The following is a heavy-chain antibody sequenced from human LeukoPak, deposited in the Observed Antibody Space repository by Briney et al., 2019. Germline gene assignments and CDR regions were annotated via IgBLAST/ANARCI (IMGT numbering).Heavy chain of an antibody. Sequence: GASVMVSCKASGYTFTNYGISWVRQAPGQGLEWMGWINPNSGGTNYAQKFQGRVTMTRDTSISTAYMELSRLRSDDTAVYYCARDQMFPHTIDYYYGMDVWGQGTTVTVSS. CDR3: ARDQMFPHTIDYYYGMDV. V-gene: IGHV1-2*02. D-gene: IGHD5-24*01. CDR1: GYTFTNYG. CDR2: INPNSGGT. J-gene: IGHJ6*02.